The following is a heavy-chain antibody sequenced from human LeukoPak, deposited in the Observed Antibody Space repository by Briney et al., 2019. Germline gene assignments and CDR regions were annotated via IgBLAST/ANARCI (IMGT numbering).Heavy chain of an antibody. Sequence: PSETLSLTCTVSGGSISSYYWSWIRQPPGKGLEWIGYIYYSGSTNYNPSLKSRVTISVDTSKNQFSLKLSSVTAADTAVYYCARHLEVRGVTPATNYFDYWGQGTLVTVSS. CDR2: IYYSGST. J-gene: IGHJ4*02. V-gene: IGHV4-59*08. CDR1: GGSISSYY. D-gene: IGHD3-10*01. CDR3: ARHLEVRGVTPATNYFDY.